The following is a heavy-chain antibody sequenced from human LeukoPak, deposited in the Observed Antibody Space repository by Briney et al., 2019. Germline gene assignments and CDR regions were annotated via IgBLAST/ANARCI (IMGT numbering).Heavy chain of an antibody. Sequence: PSETLSLTCAVYGGSFSGYYWSWIRQPPGKGLEWIGEINHSGSTNYNPSLKSRVTISVDTSKNQFSLKLSSVTAADTAVYYCARVGDSSGYPDRYFDYWGQGTLVTVSS. CDR1: GGSFSGYY. CDR2: INHSGST. CDR3: ARVGDSSGYPDRYFDY. D-gene: IGHD3-22*01. V-gene: IGHV4-34*01. J-gene: IGHJ4*02.